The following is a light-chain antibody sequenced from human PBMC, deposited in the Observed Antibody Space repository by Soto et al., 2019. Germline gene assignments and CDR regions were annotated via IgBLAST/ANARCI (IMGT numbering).Light chain of an antibody. CDR2: KAS. CDR1: QSINGW. CDR3: HQYHNFPRT. J-gene: IGKJ1*01. V-gene: IGKV1-5*03. Sequence: IQLAQSPSALSANIGDRVTITCRASQSINGWLAWYQQKPGQAPNLLIYKASTLESGVPSRFSGSGSGTEFTLTVSSLQPDDFATYYCHQYHNFPRTFGQGTKVDIK.